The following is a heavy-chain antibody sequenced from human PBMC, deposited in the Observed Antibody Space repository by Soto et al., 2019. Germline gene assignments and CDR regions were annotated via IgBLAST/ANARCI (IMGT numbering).Heavy chain of an antibody. Sequence: QDQLVQSGAEVKKPGASVTVSCKASGYSFTNYGITWVRQAPGQGLEWLGWISAFNGNTHYAQKVQGRVTMTTDASTSTAYMELRSLRSDDTAVYYCARDRGVAPPVAGNTHYYYHMDVWGKGTTVTVSS. CDR2: ISAFNGNT. CDR3: ARDRGVAPPVAGNTHYYYHMDV. D-gene: IGHD6-19*01. CDR1: GYSFTNYG. V-gene: IGHV1-18*01. J-gene: IGHJ6*03.